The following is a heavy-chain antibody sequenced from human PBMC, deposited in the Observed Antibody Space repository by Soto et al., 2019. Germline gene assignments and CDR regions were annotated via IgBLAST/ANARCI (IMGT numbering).Heavy chain of an antibody. CDR1: GFTFSDHC. CDR2: IRNRPNSYTT. Sequence: GGSLRLSCAASGFTFSDHCMDWVRQAPGKGLEWVGRIRNRPNSYTTQYAASVKGGFAVLRDDSENLVYLQMNDLKTEDTAVYYCVRDSGRGFYFDYWGQGAQVTVSS. V-gene: IGHV3-72*01. CDR3: VRDSGRGFYFDY. D-gene: IGHD3-10*01. J-gene: IGHJ4*02.